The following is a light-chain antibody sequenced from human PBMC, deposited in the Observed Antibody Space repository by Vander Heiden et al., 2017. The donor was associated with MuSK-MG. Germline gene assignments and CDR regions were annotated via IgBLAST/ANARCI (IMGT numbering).Light chain of an antibody. Sequence: QSALTQPASVSGSPGQSITISCTGTSSDVGGYNHVSWYQQHPGKAPKLMIYDVSYRPSGVSNRFSGSKSGNTASLTISGLQAEDEADYYCSSSTSTSTLVFGTGTKVTVL. CDR1: SSDVGGYNH. V-gene: IGLV2-14*03. CDR2: DVS. CDR3: SSSTSTSTLV. J-gene: IGLJ1*01.